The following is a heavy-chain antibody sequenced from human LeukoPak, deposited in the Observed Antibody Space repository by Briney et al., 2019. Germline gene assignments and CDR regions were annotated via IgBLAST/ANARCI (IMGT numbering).Heavy chain of an antibody. CDR1: GGSISSYY. V-gene: IGHV4-59*01. Sequence: SETLSLTCTVSGGSISSYYWSWIRQPPGEGLEWIGYIYYSGSTNYNPSLKSRVTISVDTSKNQFSLKLSSVTAADTAVYYCAGQYCTGGVCYSTLQADWFDPWGQGTLVIVSS. J-gene: IGHJ5*02. CDR3: AGQYCTGGVCYSTLQADWFDP. D-gene: IGHD2-8*02. CDR2: IYYSGST.